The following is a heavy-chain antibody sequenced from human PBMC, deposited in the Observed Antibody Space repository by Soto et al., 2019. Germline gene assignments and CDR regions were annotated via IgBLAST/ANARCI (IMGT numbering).Heavy chain of an antibody. V-gene: IGHV1-3*01. D-gene: IGHD3-22*01. CDR2: INAGNGNT. CDR3: ARGYYYDSSGYYSPHY. CDR1: GYTFTSYA. J-gene: IGHJ4*02. Sequence: ASVKVSCKASGYTFTSYAMHWVRQAPGQRLEWMGWINAGNGNTKYSQKFQGRVTITRDTSASTAYMELSSLRSEDTAVYYCARGYYYDSSGYYSPHYWGQGTLVTVSA.